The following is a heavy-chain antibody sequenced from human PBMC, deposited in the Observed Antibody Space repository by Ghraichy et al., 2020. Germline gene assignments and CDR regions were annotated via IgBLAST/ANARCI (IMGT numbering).Heavy chain of an antibody. J-gene: IGHJ6*03. D-gene: IGHD3-9*01. V-gene: IGHV4-4*02. CDR1: GGSISSSNW. Sequence: TLSLTCAVSGGSISSSNWWSWVRQPPGKGLEWIGEIYHSGSTNYNPSLKSRVTISVDKSKNQFSLKLSSVTAADTAVYYCARALYFDYKTYQYYMDVWGKGTTVTVSS. CDR2: IYHSGST. CDR3: ARALYFDYKTYQYYMDV.